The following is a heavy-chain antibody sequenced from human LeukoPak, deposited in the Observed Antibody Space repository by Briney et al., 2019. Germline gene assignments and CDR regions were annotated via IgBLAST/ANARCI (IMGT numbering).Heavy chain of an antibody. J-gene: IGHJ4*02. CDR3: ARHGGYSSGWLGYYFDY. D-gene: IGHD6-19*01. CDR1: GYSISSGYY. V-gene: IGHV4-38-2*01. CDR2: IYHSGGT. Sequence: SETLSLTCAVSGYSISSGYYWGWIRQPPGKGLEWIGSIYHSGGTYYNPSLKSRVTISVATSKNQFSLKLSSVTAADTAVYYCARHGGYSSGWLGYYFDYWGQGTLVTVSS.